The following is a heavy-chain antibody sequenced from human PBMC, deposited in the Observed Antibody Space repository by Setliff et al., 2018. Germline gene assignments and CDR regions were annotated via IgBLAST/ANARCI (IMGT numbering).Heavy chain of an antibody. Sequence: GASVKVSCKASGYTITNFALNWVRQAPGQGPEWMGWINTNSGNPTYAQGFTGRFVFSLDESTSTAYMELSSLTSEDTAVYYCAREGVHTRSSTDYHYYMDVWGRGTTVTVSS. CDR2: INTNSGNP. V-gene: IGHV7-4-1*02. CDR3: AREGVHTRSSTDYHYYMDV. D-gene: IGHD1-26*01. J-gene: IGHJ6*03. CDR1: GYTITNFA.